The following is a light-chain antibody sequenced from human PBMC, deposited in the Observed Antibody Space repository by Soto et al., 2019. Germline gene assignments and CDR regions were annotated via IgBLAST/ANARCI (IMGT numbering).Light chain of an antibody. CDR3: SSYTSSSLHV. CDR2: DVS. Sequence: QSVLNQPASVSGSPGQAITISFPGPNSVVGGYNYVSWYQQHPGKAPKLMIYDVSNRPSGVSNRFSGSKSGNTASLTISGLQAEDEADYYCSSYTSSSLHVFGTGTKVT. V-gene: IGLV2-14*03. CDR1: NSVVGGYNY. J-gene: IGLJ1*01.